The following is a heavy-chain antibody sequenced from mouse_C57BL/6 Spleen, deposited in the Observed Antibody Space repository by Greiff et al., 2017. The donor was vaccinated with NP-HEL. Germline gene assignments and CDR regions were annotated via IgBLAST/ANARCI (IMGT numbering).Heavy chain of an antibody. Sequence: QVQLQQPGAELVRPGSSVKLSCKASGYTFTSYWMHWVKQRPIQGLEWIGNIDPSDSETHYNQKFKDKATLTVDKSSSTAYMQLSSLTSEDSAVYYCARADGNYVGYFDVWGTGTTVTVSS. D-gene: IGHD2-1*01. J-gene: IGHJ1*03. CDR1: GYTFTSYW. CDR2: IDPSDSET. V-gene: IGHV1-52*01. CDR3: ARADGNYVGYFDV.